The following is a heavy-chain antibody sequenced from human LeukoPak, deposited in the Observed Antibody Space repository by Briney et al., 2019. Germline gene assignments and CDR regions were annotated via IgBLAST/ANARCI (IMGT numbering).Heavy chain of an antibody. CDR1: GYTFTGYF. D-gene: IGHD6-6*01. Sequence: ASVKVSCKASGYTFTGYFIHWVRQAPGQGLEWMGWINPNSGGTNFAQKFQGRVTMTRDTSISTAYMELSRLRSDDTAVYYCARETPSPRYYYMDVWGKGTTVTISS. V-gene: IGHV1-2*02. J-gene: IGHJ6*03. CDR2: INPNSGGT. CDR3: ARETPSPRYYYMDV.